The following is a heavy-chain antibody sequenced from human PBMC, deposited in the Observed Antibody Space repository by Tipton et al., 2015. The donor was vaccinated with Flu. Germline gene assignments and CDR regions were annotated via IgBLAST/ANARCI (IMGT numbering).Heavy chain of an antibody. J-gene: IGHJ4*02. V-gene: IGHV4-38-2*01. D-gene: IGHD4-17*01. CDR1: GYSISSGYY. CDR2: IYHSGST. Sequence: LRLSCAVSGYSISSGYYWGWIRQPPGMGLEWIGSIYHSGSTYYNPSLKSRVTISVDTSKNQFSLKLSSVTAADTAVYYCARHSTTDYGDYLNFDYWGQGTLVTVSS. CDR3: ARHSTTDYGDYLNFDY.